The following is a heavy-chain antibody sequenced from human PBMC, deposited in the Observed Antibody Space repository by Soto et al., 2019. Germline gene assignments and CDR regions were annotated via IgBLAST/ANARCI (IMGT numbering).Heavy chain of an antibody. V-gene: IGHV1-18*01. Sequence: VQLVQSGGEVRKPGASVTVSCRASGYTFTKYGISWVRQAPGQGLEWMGWISADNDNTNYAQNLQGRGTMTTDTSTSTAYMQLRSLRSDDTAVYVCARGTSGYDYGLFAFWGQGTLVTVSS. CDR1: GYTFTKYG. D-gene: IGHD5-12*01. CDR2: ISADNDNT. CDR3: ARGTSGYDYGLFAF. J-gene: IGHJ4*02.